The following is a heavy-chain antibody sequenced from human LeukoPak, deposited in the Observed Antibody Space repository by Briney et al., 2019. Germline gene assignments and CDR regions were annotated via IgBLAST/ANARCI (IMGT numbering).Heavy chain of an antibody. Sequence: SETLSLTCTVSGGSISSYYWSWIRQPAGKGLEWIGRIYTSGSTNYNPSLKSRVTMSVDTSKNQFSLKLSSVTAADTAVYYCASTTYYDFWSGHFDYWGQGTLVTVSS. V-gene: IGHV4-4*07. CDR3: ASTTYYDFWSGHFDY. CDR2: IYTSGST. CDR1: GGSISSYY. J-gene: IGHJ4*02. D-gene: IGHD3-3*01.